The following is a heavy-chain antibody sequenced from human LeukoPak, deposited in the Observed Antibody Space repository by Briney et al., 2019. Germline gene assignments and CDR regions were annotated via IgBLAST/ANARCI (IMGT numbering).Heavy chain of an antibody. J-gene: IGHJ4*02. D-gene: IGHD6-13*01. V-gene: IGHV3-23*01. CDR1: GSTFNNYD. CDR3: VKGSWLDN. CDR2: ISISGGDT. Sequence: APLRLSCTVSGSTFNNYDMTCVRPAPGKVLAWASVISISGGDTYYADSVKGRFTVSRDNSKNTLYLQMNSLRVDDTAVYYCVKGSWLDNWGQGALVTVAS.